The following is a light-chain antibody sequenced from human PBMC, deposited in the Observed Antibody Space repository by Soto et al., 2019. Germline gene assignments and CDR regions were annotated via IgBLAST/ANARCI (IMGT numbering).Light chain of an antibody. CDR3: QQYGSSRALT. V-gene: IGKV3-20*01. CDR2: GAS. J-gene: IGKJ4*01. CDR1: QSVSSSY. Sequence: EIVLTQSPGTLSLSPGERATLSCRASQSVSSSYLAWYQQQPGQAPRLLIYGASSRATGFPDRFSGSGSGTDFTLTISRLEPEDFAVYYCQQYGSSRALTFGGGTKVEIK.